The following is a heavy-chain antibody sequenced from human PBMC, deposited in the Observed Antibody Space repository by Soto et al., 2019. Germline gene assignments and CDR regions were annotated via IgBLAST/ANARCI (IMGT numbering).Heavy chain of an antibody. CDR1: GGSFSGYY. Sequence: QVQLQQWGAGLLKPSETLSLTCAVYGGSFSGYYWSWIRQPPGKGLEWIGEINHSGSTNYNPSLKRRVTISVDTSKNQFSLKLSSVTAADTAVYYCAQEDCSSTSCYNYWGQGTLVTVSS. V-gene: IGHV4-34*01. D-gene: IGHD2-2*02. CDR2: INHSGST. CDR3: AQEDCSSTSCYNY. J-gene: IGHJ4*02.